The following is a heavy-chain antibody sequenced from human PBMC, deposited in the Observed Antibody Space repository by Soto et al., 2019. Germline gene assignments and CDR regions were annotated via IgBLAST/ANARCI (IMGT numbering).Heavy chain of an antibody. D-gene: IGHD6-13*01. V-gene: IGHV5-51*01. CDR1: GYPFTTYW. Sequence: PGESLKISCQVSGYPFTTYWIGWVRQMPGKGLEWMGKIYPPDSDTRYSPSFQGQVTISADKSISTAYLQWSTLKASDTAMYYCASPEYLAAATTVWSYWGQGTLVTVSS. J-gene: IGHJ4*02. CDR3: ASPEYLAAATTVWSY. CDR2: IYPPDSDT.